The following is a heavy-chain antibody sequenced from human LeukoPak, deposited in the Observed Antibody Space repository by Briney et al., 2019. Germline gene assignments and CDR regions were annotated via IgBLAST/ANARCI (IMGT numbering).Heavy chain of an antibody. J-gene: IGHJ4*02. D-gene: IGHD2-2*01. V-gene: IGHV3-33*01. CDR2: IWYDGSNK. CDR3: ARHRNIVVPSGSFDS. Sequence: GGSLRLSCAASGFIFNNYGMQGVRQAPGKGLEWVAGIWYDGSNKHYADSVKGRFTISRDNSKNTVYLQLNSLRAKDTGVYFCARHRNIVVPSGSFDSCGQGIVVTVSS. CDR1: GFIFNNYG.